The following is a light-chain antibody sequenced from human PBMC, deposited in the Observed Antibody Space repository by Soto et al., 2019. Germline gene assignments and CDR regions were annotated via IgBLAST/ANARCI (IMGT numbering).Light chain of an antibody. CDR2: DVS. Sequence: QSALTQPRSVSGSPGQSVPISCTGTSSDVGCYNYVSWYQQHPGKAPKLMIYDVSKRPSGVPDRFSGSKSGNTASLTISGLQAEDEADYYCCSYAGSSAVFGGGTQLTVL. J-gene: IGLJ7*01. CDR3: CSYAGSSAV. CDR1: SSDVGCYNY. V-gene: IGLV2-11*01.